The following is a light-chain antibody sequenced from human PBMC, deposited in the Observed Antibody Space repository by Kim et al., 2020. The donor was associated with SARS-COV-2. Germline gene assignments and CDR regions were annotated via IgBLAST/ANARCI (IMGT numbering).Light chain of an antibody. CDR1: QSISTL. V-gene: IGKV1-5*03. CDR2: EAS. CDR3: QQYFSYTIT. J-gene: IGKJ2*01. Sequence: CASVGDRVTITGRASQSISTLLAWYQQKPGKAPKLLIYEASTLESGVPSRFSGSGSGAEFTLTISSLQADDFATDYCQQYFSYTITFGQGTKLEI.